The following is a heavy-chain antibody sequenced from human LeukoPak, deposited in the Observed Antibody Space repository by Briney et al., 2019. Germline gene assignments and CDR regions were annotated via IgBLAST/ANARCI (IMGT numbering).Heavy chain of an antibody. D-gene: IGHD6-13*01. CDR3: ARGLYSSSWYDY. Sequence: GASLKVSCKSSGGTFDNYVFSWVRQAPGRGLEWMGWISAYNGNTNYAQKLQGRVTMTTDTSTSTAYMELRSLRSDDTAVYYCARGLYSSSWYDYWGQGTLVTVSS. CDR2: ISAYNGNT. V-gene: IGHV1-18*01. J-gene: IGHJ4*02. CDR1: GGTFDNYV.